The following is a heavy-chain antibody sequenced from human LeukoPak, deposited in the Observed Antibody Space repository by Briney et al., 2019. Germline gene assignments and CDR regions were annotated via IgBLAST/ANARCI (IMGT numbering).Heavy chain of an antibody. J-gene: IGHJ3*02. CDR3: AREYGSGTYLAFDI. D-gene: IGHD6-19*01. Sequence: GGPLRLSCAASGFTVGSNYMCWVRQAPGKGLEWVSVVYSGGNTYYADSVKGRFTISRDDSKNTLFLQMNSLRAEDTAVYYCAREYGSGTYLAFDIWGRGKMVTVSS. CDR2: VYSGGNT. CDR1: GFTVGSNY. V-gene: IGHV3-53*01.